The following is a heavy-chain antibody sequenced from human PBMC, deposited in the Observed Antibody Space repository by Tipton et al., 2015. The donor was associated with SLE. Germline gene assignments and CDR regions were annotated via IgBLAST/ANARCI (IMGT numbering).Heavy chain of an antibody. J-gene: IGHJ4*02. CDR3: ARVLPSSIAGGAFDY. D-gene: IGHD6-6*01. V-gene: IGHV4-59*12. CDR2: IYYSGST. CDR1: GGSISSYY. Sequence: GLVKPSETLSLTCTVSGGSISSYYWSWIRQPPGKGLEWIGYIYYSGSTNYNPSLKSRVTISVDTSKNQFSLKLSSVTAADTAVYYCARVLPSSIAGGAFDYWGQGTLVTVSS.